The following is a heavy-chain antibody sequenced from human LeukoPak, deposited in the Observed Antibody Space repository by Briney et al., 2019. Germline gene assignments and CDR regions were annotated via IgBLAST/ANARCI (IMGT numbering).Heavy chain of an antibody. CDR2: ISGSGGST. J-gene: IGHJ4*02. V-gene: IGHV3-23*01. CDR3: ARHYDYIWGSYRYMPPDY. D-gene: IGHD3-16*02. Sequence: SGGSLRLSCAASGFTFSSYAMSWVRQAPGKGLEWVSAISGSGGSTYYADSVKGRFTISRDNSKNTLYLQMNSLRAEDTAVYYCARHYDYIWGSYRYMPPDYWGQGTLVTVSS. CDR1: GFTFSSYA.